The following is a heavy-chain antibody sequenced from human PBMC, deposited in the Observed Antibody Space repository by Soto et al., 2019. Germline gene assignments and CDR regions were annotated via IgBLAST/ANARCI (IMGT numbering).Heavy chain of an antibody. Sequence: EVQLVESGGGLVQPGGSLRLSCVASGFSFGSSWMTWVRQAPGKGLEWVANIKKDGSQISYLDSVRGRFTISRDNAKNPLYLQMNSLRAEDTALYYCARDVSPGSSSLYLEAFDIWGQGTMVTVSS. CDR3: ARDVSPGSSSLYLEAFDI. CDR1: GFSFGSSW. V-gene: IGHV3-7*05. D-gene: IGHD6-13*01. CDR2: IKKDGSQI. J-gene: IGHJ3*02.